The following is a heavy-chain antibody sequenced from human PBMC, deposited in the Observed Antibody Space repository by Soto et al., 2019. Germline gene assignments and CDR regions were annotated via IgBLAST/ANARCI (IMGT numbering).Heavy chain of an antibody. D-gene: IGHD4-17*01. Sequence: SETLSLTCAANGGSGGGFSGYYWTWVRQPPGKGLEWIGYIYYSGSTNYNPSLKSRVTISVDTSKNQFSLKLSSVTAADTAVYYCANYPTTVTSDYWGQGTLVTGSS. CDR3: ANYPTTVTSDY. CDR2: IYYSGST. J-gene: IGHJ4*02. CDR1: GGSGGGFSGYY. V-gene: IGHV4-61*08.